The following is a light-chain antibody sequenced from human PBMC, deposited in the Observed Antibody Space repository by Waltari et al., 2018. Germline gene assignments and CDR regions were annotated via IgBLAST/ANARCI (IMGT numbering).Light chain of an antibody. CDR1: QSINNY. V-gene: IGKV1-39*01. J-gene: IGKJ2*01. Sequence: DIQITQSPSPLSASVGDRVAITCQASQSINNYLNWYQQRAGKAPKLLIRSASTLQGGAPSRFSGSGSGTDFTLTISSLQPEDFATYYCQQTYSTLGTFGQGTKLEI. CDR3: QQTYSTLGT. CDR2: SAS.